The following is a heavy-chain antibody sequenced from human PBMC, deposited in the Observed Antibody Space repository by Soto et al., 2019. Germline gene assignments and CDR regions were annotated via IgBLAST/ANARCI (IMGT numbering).Heavy chain of an antibody. J-gene: IGHJ6*02. V-gene: IGHV5-10-1*01. D-gene: IGHD1-26*01. Sequence: PGESLKISCKGSGYSFTSYWISWVRQMPGKGLEWMGRIDPSDSYTNYSPSFQGHVTISADKSISTAYLQWSSLKASDTAMYYCARSELEIYYYYYGMDVWGQGTTVTVSS. CDR2: IDPSDSYT. CDR3: ARSELEIYYYYYGMDV. CDR1: GYSFTSYW.